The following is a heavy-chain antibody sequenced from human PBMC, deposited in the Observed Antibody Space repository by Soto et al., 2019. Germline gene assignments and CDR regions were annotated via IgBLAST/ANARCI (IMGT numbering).Heavy chain of an antibody. Sequence: VGSLRLSCAASGFTFSNYAMHWVRQAPGKGLEFVSAISSNGGSTYYADSVKGRFTISRDNSKNTLFLQMGSLRAEDMAVYYCARGHSSSWYSFDYWGQGTLVTVSS. CDR2: ISSNGGST. V-gene: IGHV3-64*02. J-gene: IGHJ4*02. CDR1: GFTFSNYA. D-gene: IGHD6-13*01. CDR3: ARGHSSSWYSFDY.